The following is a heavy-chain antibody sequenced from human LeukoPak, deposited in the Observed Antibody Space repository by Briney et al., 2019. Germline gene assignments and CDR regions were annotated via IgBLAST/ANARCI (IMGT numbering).Heavy chain of an antibody. CDR1: GFTFSSYA. V-gene: IGHV3-30-3*01. D-gene: IGHD6-13*01. J-gene: IGHJ4*02. Sequence: SGGSLRLSCAASGFTFSSYAMHWVRQAPGKGLEWVAVISYDGSNKYYADSVKGRFTISRDNSKNTLYLQMNSLRAEDTAVYYCARDQSIAAAGTRGLTDYWGQGTLVTVSS. CDR2: ISYDGSNK. CDR3: ARDQSIAAAGTRGLTDY.